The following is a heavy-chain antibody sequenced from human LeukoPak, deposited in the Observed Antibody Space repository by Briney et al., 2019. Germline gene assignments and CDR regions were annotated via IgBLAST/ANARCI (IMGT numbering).Heavy chain of an antibody. Sequence: PSETLSLTCSVSGGSISGYYWSWLRQPPGKGLEWIGYIYYSGSTNYNPSLKSRFTISVDTSKNQFSLKLSSVTAADTAVYYCARRYYYDSSGTFDYWGQGTLVTVSS. CDR1: GGSISGYY. J-gene: IGHJ4*02. V-gene: IGHV4-59*01. CDR3: ARRYYYDSSGTFDY. D-gene: IGHD3-22*01. CDR2: IYYSGST.